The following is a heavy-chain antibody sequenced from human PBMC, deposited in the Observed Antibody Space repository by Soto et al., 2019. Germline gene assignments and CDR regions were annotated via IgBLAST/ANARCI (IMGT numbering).Heavy chain of an antibody. CDR2: IFYSGST. J-gene: IGHJ4*02. V-gene: IGHV4-59*12. D-gene: IGHD2-15*01. Sequence: SETLSLTCTVSGGSISSYYWSWIRQPPGKGLEWIGYIFYSGSTNHSPSLKSRVTISVDTSKSQFSLKLSSVTAADTAVYYCARVGGSDGGYYFDYWGQGTLVTVSS. CDR1: GGSISSYY. CDR3: ARVGGSDGGYYFDY.